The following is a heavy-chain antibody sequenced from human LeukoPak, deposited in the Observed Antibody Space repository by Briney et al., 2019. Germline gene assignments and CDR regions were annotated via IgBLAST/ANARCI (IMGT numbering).Heavy chain of an antibody. Sequence: GRSLRLCCTASGFTFGDYAMSWVRQAAGKGLEWVGFIRSKAYGGTTEYAASVKGRFTISRDDSKSIAYLQMNSLKTEDTAVYYCTRDGRRLRAFDIWGQGTMVTVSS. J-gene: IGHJ3*02. CDR1: GFTFGDYA. CDR2: IRSKAYGGTT. V-gene: IGHV3-49*04. CDR3: TRDGRRLRAFDI. D-gene: IGHD3-22*01.